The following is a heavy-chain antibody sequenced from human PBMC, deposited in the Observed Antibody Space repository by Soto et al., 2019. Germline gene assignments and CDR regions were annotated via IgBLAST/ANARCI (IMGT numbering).Heavy chain of an antibody. CDR1: GFTFDDYA. V-gene: IGHV3-9*01. Sequence: GGSLRLSCAASGFTFDDYAMHWVRQAPGKGLEWVSGISWNSGSIGYADSVKGRFTISRDNAKNSLYLQMNSLRAEDTALYYCAKGGFGGVIARGWYFDYWGQGTLVTVSS. CDR2: ISWNSGSI. D-gene: IGHD3-16*02. CDR3: AKGGFGGVIARGWYFDY. J-gene: IGHJ4*02.